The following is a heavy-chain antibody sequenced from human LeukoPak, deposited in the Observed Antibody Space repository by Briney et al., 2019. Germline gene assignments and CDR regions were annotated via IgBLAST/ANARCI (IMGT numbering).Heavy chain of an antibody. CDR3: AREMGCRGGSCYYPAPFDY. CDR2: IYSGGST. V-gene: IGHV3-53*01. CDR1: GFTVSSNY. Sequence: GGSLRLSCAASGFTVSSNYMSWVRQAPGKGLEWVSVIYSGGSTYYADSVKGRFTISRDNSKNTLYLQMNSLRAEDTAVYYCAREMGCRGGSCYYPAPFDYWGQGTLVTVSS. D-gene: IGHD2-15*01. J-gene: IGHJ4*02.